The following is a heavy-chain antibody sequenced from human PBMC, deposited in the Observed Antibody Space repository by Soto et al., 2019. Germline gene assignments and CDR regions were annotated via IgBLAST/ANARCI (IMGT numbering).Heavy chain of an antibody. V-gene: IGHV3-23*04. D-gene: IGHD6-19*01. CDR1: GFTFSNYG. CDR2: ITNNSDYT. CDR3: AKGYSPGWHSSLNS. J-gene: IGHJ4*02. Sequence: EVQLVESGGGLVQPGGSLRLSCAASGFTFSNYGVSWVRQAPGKGLECVSAITNNSDYTYYADSVKGRFTVSRDNSKNTLFLEMNSLRAEDTAVYYCAKGYSPGWHSSLNSWGQGTLVTVSS.